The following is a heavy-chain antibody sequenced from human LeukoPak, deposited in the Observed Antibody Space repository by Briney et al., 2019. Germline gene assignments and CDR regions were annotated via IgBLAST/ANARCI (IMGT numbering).Heavy chain of an antibody. J-gene: IGHJ2*01. CDR1: GGSISSYY. V-gene: IGHV4-59*01. CDR3: ATANDYGDYWYFDL. Sequence: SETLSLTCTVSGGSISSYYWSWIWQPPGKGLEWIGYIYYSGSTNYNPSLKSRVTISVDTSKNQFSLKLSSVTAADTAVYYCATANDYGDYWYFDLWGRGTLVTVSS. D-gene: IGHD4-17*01. CDR2: IYYSGST.